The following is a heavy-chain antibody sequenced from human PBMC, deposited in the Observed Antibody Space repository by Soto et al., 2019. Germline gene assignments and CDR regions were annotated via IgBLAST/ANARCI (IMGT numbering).Heavy chain of an antibody. D-gene: IGHD3-3*01. Sequence: ASVKVSCKASGYTFTTYYMQWVRQAPGQGLEWMGILNPNGGFTNYAQKFQERVTITRDMSTSTAYMELSSLRSEDTAVYYCAVASPRITIFGVVNYYGMDVWGQGTTVTVSS. CDR1: GYTFTTYY. CDR3: AVASPRITIFGVVNYYGMDV. V-gene: IGHV1-46*01. CDR2: LNPNGGFT. J-gene: IGHJ6*02.